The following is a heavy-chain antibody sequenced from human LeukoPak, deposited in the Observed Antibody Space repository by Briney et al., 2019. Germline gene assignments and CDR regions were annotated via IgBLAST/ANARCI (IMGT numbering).Heavy chain of an antibody. CDR1: GFTFSSYG. V-gene: IGHV3-23*01. CDR3: AKDRPMYSSSPYYFDY. D-gene: IGHD6-13*01. J-gene: IGHJ4*02. Sequence: GGSLRLSCAASGFTFSSYGMSWVRRAPGKGLEWVSAISGSGGSTYYADSVKGRFTISRDNSKNTLYLQMNSLRAEDTAVYYCAKDRPMYSSSPYYFDYWGQGTLVTVSS. CDR2: ISGSGGST.